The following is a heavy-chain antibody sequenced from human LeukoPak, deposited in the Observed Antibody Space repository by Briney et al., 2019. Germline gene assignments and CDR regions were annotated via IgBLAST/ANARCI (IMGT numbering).Heavy chain of an antibody. CDR2: ISSSSSYI. CDR1: GFTFSSYS. CDR3: ARAGWLQYFDY. Sequence: VGSLRLSCAASGFTFSSYSMNWVRQAPGKGLEWVSSISSSSSYIYYADSVKGRFTISRDNAKNSLYLQMNSLRAEDTAVYYCARAGWLQYFDYWGQRTLVTVSS. J-gene: IGHJ4*02. D-gene: IGHD5-24*01. V-gene: IGHV3-21*01.